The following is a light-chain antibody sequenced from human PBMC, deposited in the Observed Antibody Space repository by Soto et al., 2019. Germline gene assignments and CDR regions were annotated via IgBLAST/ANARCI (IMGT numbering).Light chain of an antibody. V-gene: IGLV1-51*02. CDR3: GTWDSSMSAGRV. CDR1: SSNMGNNY. J-gene: IGLJ3*02. Sequence: QSVLTQPPSVSAAPGQKVTISCSGSSSNMGNNYVSWYQQLPGTAPKLLIYENNKRPSGMPDRFSGSKSGTSATLGITGLQTGDEADYYCGTWDSSMSAGRVFGGGTKLTVL. CDR2: ENN.